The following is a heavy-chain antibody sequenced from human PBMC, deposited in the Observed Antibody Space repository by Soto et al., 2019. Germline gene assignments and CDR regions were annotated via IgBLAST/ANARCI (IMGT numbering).Heavy chain of an antibody. CDR3: AKELWTIFSGKTYYYYYYGMDV. D-gene: IGHD3-9*01. CDR2: ISYDGSNK. Sequence: GGSLRLSCAASGFTFSSYGMHWVRQAPGKGLEWVAVISYDGSNKYYADSVKGRFTISRDNSKNTLYLQMNSLRAEDTAVYYCAKELWTIFSGKTYYYYYYGMDVWGQGTTVTVSS. CDR1: GFTFSSYG. J-gene: IGHJ6*02. V-gene: IGHV3-30*18.